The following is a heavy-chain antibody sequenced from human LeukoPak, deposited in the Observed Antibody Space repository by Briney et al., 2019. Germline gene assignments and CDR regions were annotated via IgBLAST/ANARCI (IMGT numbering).Heavy chain of an antibody. CDR3: ARDPKPKLERPLSWYNWFDP. Sequence: ASVKVSCKASGYTFRNYYMHWVRQAPGQGLEWMGIINPSGGSTSYAQKFQGRVTMTRDTSTSTVYMELSSLRSEDTAVYYCARDPKPKLERPLSWYNWFDPWGQGTLVTVSS. J-gene: IGHJ5*02. CDR2: INPSGGST. D-gene: IGHD1-1*01. CDR1: GYTFRNYY. V-gene: IGHV1-46*01.